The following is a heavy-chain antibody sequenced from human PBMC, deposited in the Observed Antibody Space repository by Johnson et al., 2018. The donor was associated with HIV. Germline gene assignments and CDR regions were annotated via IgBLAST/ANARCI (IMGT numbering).Heavy chain of an antibody. J-gene: IGHJ3*02. CDR1: GFSFSSYG. Sequence: VQLVESGGGVVQPGRSLRLSCAASGFSFSSYGMHWVRQAPGKGLEWVAVIWYDGSKKYYSDSVRGRFIISRDNSKNTLYLQMNSLRAEDTALYFCARVAVSTAAGGVPLDIWGPGTMVTVSA. D-gene: IGHD2-2*01. CDR3: ARVAVSTAAGGVPLDI. V-gene: IGHV3-33*03. CDR2: IWYDGSKK.